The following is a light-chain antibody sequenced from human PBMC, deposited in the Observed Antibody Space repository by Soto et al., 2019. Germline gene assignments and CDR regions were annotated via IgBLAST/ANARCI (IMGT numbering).Light chain of an antibody. Sequence: DIQMTQSPSTLSASVGDRVTITCRASQSISSWLAWYQQKPGKAPKLLIYAASSLQSVVPSRFSGSGSGTDFTLTISSLQPEDFATYYCQQSYSTPWTFGQGTKVDNK. CDR1: QSISSW. V-gene: IGKV1-39*01. CDR3: QQSYSTPWT. CDR2: AAS. J-gene: IGKJ1*01.